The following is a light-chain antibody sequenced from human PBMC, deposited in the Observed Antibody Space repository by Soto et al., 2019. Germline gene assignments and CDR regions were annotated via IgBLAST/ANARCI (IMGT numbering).Light chain of an antibody. CDR1: SSDVGGYNY. CDR3: SSYTSSSPLV. V-gene: IGLV2-14*01. CDR2: DVS. J-gene: IGLJ2*01. Sequence: QSALTQPASVSGSPGQSITISCTGTSSDVGGYNYVSWYQQHPGKAPKLMIYDVSNRPSGVTNRFSGSKSGNTASLTISGLQAEDDADYYRSSYTSSSPLVFGGGTQLTVL.